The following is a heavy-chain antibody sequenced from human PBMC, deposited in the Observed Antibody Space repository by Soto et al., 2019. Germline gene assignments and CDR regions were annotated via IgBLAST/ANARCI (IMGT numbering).Heavy chain of an antibody. CDR1: GGSISSYY. V-gene: IGHV4-59*01. J-gene: IGHJ5*02. D-gene: IGHD4-4*01. Sequence: QVQLRESGPGLVKPSETLSLTCTVSGGSISSYYWSWIRQPPGKGLEWIGYIYYSGSTNYNPSLKSRVTISVDTSKNQFSLKLSSVTAADTAVYYCAREVVSHSNDGNWFDPWGQGTLVTVSS. CDR2: IYYSGST. CDR3: AREVVSHSNDGNWFDP.